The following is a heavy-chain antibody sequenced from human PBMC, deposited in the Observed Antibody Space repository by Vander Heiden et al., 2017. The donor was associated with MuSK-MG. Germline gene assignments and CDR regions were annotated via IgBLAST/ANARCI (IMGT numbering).Heavy chain of an antibody. Sequence: QVQLVQSGAEVKKPGASVKVSCKTSGYTFTSYDINWVRQATGQGLEWMGWMNPNSGNTGDAKQFQGRVTMTRSTSISTAYMELSGLRSEDTGVYYFARTFGDLDYWGHGTLVTVSS. CDR1: GYTFTSYD. V-gene: IGHV1-8*01. CDR2: MNPNSGNT. D-gene: IGHD4-17*01. J-gene: IGHJ4*01. CDR3: ARTFGDLDY.